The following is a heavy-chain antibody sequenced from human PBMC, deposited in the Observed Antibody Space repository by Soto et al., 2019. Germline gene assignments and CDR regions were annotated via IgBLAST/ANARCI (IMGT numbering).Heavy chain of an antibody. V-gene: IGHV1-18*01. D-gene: IGHD1-26*01. Sequence: QVQLVQSGAEAKKPGASVKVSCKASGYTVTDYGIRWVRQDPGQGLGWMGWISAYNGNTNYAQKLQGRVTMTTDTSTSTACMELRSLRSDDTAVYYCASGGLLTFFDYWGQGTLVTVSS. J-gene: IGHJ4*02. CDR1: GYTVTDYG. CDR3: ASGGLLTFFDY. CDR2: ISAYNGNT.